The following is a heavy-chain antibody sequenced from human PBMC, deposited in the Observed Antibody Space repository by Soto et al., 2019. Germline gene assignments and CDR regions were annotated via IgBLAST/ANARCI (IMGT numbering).Heavy chain of an antibody. D-gene: IGHD4-17*01. CDR1: GYTLSISN. V-gene: IGHV1-8*01. CDR3: ATWVDYGDFEGFDF. J-gene: IGHJ4*02. CDR2: MNPNSGKI. Sequence: VKISCRAAGYTLSISNINWVRQATGQGPEYMGWMNPNSGKIGYVQKFQGSVTMTWDTSITTAYLDLTRLTTNDTATYFCATWVDYGDFEGFDFWGQGTLVTVSS.